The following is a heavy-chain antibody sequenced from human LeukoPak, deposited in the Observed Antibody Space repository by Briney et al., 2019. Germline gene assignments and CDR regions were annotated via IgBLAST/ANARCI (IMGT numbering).Heavy chain of an antibody. CDR2: IYYSGST. Sequence: SETLSLTCTVSGGSISSYYWSWIRQPPGKGLEWIGYIYYSGSTNYNPSLKSRVTISVDTSKNQFSLKLSSVTAADTAVYYCARAWVRYFDRENWFDPWGQGTLVTVSS. V-gene: IGHV4-59*01. D-gene: IGHD3-9*01. CDR1: GGSISSYY. CDR3: ARAWVRYFDRENWFDP. J-gene: IGHJ5*02.